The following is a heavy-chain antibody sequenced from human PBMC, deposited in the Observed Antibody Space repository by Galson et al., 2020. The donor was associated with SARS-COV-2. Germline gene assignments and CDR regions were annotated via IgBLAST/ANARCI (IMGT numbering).Heavy chain of an antibody. D-gene: IGHD5-18*01. J-gene: IGHJ4*02. CDR3: AKGGYSYGYPGYYFDY. CDR2: IWYDGSNK. V-gene: IGHV3-33*06. CDR1: GFTFSSYG. Sequence: LKISCAASGFTFSSYGMHWVRQAPGKGLEWVAVIWYDGSNKYYADSVKGRFTISRDNSKNTLYLQMNSLRAEDTAVYYCAKGGYSYGYPGYYFDYWGQGTLVTVSS.